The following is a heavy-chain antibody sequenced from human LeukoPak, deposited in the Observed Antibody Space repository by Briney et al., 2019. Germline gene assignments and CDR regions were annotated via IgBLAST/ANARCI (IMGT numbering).Heavy chain of an antibody. Sequence: SETLSLTCTVSGGSISSYYWSWIRQPPGKGLEWIGYIYYSGSTNYNPSLKSRVTISVDTSKNQFSLKLSSVTAADTAVYYRARGGDYGDYYYMDVWGKGTTVTVSS. J-gene: IGHJ6*03. V-gene: IGHV4-59*01. CDR1: GGSISSYY. CDR3: ARGGDYGDYYYMDV. D-gene: IGHD4-17*01. CDR2: IYYSGST.